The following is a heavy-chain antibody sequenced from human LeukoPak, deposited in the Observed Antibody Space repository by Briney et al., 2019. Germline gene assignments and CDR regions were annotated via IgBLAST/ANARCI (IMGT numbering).Heavy chain of an antibody. D-gene: IGHD1-1*01. V-gene: IGHV3-21*01. CDR1: GFTFSSYG. CDR2: ISSSSSYI. Sequence: GGSLRLSCAASGFTFSSYGMNWVRQAPGKGLEWVSFISSSSSYIYYADSVKGRFTISRDNAKNSLYLQMNSLRAEDTAVYYCAGDRRTKTTRGAFDYWGQGTLVTVSS. J-gene: IGHJ4*02. CDR3: AGDRRTKTTRGAFDY.